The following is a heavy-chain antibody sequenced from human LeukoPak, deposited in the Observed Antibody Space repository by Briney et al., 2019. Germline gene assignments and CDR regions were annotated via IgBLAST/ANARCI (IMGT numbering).Heavy chain of an antibody. CDR2: INTNTGNP. D-gene: IGHD6-13*01. V-gene: IGHV7-4-1*02. CDR3: ARDQGGLAAAGNGGFDY. J-gene: IGHJ4*02. CDR1: GYTFTSYA. Sequence: ASVTVSCKASGYTFTSYAMNWVRQAPGQGLEWMGWINTNTGNPTYAQGFTGRFVFSLDTSVSTAYLQISSLKAEDTAVYYCARDQGGLAAAGNGGFDYWGQGTLVTVSS.